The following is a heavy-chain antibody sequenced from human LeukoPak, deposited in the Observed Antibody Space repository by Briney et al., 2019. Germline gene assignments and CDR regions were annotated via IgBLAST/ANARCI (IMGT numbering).Heavy chain of an antibody. CDR2: IDPSDSYT. CDR1: GSSVTSYW. D-gene: IGHD2-2*01. V-gene: IGHV5-10-1*01. CDR3: ARHVSQGYCSSTSCYPGTWFDP. J-gene: IGHJ5*02. Sequence: GASLQISCQGSGSSVTSYWISGGRQVPGKGGEGMGRIDPSDSYTNYSPSFQGHVTISADTSISTAYLQWSSLKASDTAMYYCARHVSQGYCSSTSCYPGTWFDPWGQGTLVTVSS.